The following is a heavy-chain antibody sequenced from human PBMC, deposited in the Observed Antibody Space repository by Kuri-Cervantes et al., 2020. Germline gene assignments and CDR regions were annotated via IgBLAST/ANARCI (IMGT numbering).Heavy chain of an antibody. J-gene: IGHJ4*02. CDR3: ARLRPYDYVWGSYYPPDLFDY. D-gene: IGHD3-16*01. V-gene: IGHV4-59*08. CDR1: GGSISSYY. Sequence: SETLFLTCTVSGGSISSYYWSWIRQPPGKGLEWIGYIYYSGSTNYNPSLKSRVTISVDTSKNQSSLKLSSVTAADTAVYYCARLRPYDYVWGSYYPPDLFDYWGQGTLVTVSS. CDR2: IYYSGST.